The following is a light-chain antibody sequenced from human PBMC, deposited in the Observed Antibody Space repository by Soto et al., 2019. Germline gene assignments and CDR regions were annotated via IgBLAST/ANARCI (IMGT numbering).Light chain of an antibody. CDR3: NSYTSSSTHV. V-gene: IGLV2-14*03. CDR2: DVS. Sequence: QSVLTQPASVSGSPGQSITISSTGTSSDVGGYNYVSWYQQHPGKAPKLIISDVSNRPSGVSNRFSGSKSGNTASLTISGLQAEDEADYYCNSYTSSSTHVFGTGTKLTVL. J-gene: IGLJ1*01. CDR1: SSDVGGYNY.